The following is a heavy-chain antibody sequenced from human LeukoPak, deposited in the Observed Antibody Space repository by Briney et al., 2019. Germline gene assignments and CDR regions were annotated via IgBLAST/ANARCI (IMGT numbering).Heavy chain of an antibody. V-gene: IGHV3-30-3*01. CDR2: ISYDGSNK. CDR1: GFTFSSYA. D-gene: IGHD3-22*01. CDR3: AKDRRYYDSSGYPDY. J-gene: IGHJ4*02. Sequence: GGSLRLSCAASGFTFSSYAMHWVRQAPGKGLEWVAVISYDGSNKYYADSVKGRFTISRDNSKNTLYLQMNSLRAEDTAVYYCAKDRRYYDSSGYPDYWGQGTLVTVSS.